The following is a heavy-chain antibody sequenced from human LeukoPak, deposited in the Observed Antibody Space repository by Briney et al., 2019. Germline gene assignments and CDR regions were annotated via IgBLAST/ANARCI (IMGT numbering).Heavy chain of an antibody. Sequence: ASVKVSCKVSGYTLTELSMHWVRQAPGKGLERVGGFDPEDGETIYAQKFQGRVTMTEDTSTDTAYMELSSLRSEDTAVYYCATVGYNIVVVTAIAFDYWGQGTLVTVSS. CDR3: ATVGYNIVVVTAIAFDY. V-gene: IGHV1-24*01. CDR1: GYTLTELS. J-gene: IGHJ4*02. D-gene: IGHD2-21*02. CDR2: FDPEDGET.